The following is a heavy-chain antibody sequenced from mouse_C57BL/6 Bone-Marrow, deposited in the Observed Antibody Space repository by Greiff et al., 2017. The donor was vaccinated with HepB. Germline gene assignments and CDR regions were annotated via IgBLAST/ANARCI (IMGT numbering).Heavy chain of an antibody. V-gene: IGHV1-64*01. CDR1: GYTFTSYW. CDR2: IHPTSGST. CDR3: ANYYGSSPWFAY. Sequence: QVQLQQPGAELVKPGASVKLSCKASGYTFTSYWMHWVKQRPGQGLEWIGMIHPTSGSTNYNEKFKSKATLTVDKSSSTAYMQLSSLTSEDSAVYYCANYYGSSPWFAYWGQGTLVTVSA. D-gene: IGHD1-1*01. J-gene: IGHJ3*01.